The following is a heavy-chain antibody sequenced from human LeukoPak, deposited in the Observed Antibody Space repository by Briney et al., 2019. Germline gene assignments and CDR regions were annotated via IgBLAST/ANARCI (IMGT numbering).Heavy chain of an antibody. CDR2: ISDSGIST. Sequence: GGSLRLSCAASGFTFSSYGMHWVRQAPGKGLEWVSAISDSGISTYYADSVKGRFTISRDNSKNTLYLQMNSLRAEDTAVYYCAKDQTYYYDSSGYWWGQGTLVTVSS. D-gene: IGHD3-22*01. V-gene: IGHV3-23*01. CDR3: AKDQTYYYDSSGYW. CDR1: GFTFSSYG. J-gene: IGHJ4*02.